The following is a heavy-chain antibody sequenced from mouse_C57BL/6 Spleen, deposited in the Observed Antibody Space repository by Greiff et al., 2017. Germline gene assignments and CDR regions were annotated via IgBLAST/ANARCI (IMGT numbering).Heavy chain of an antibody. J-gene: IGHJ4*01. D-gene: IGHD1-1*01. CDR2: ISYDGSN. Sequence: EVQLQESGPGLVKPSQSLSLTCSVTGYSITSGYYWNWIRQFPGNKLEWMGYISYDGSNNYNPSLKNRISITRDTSKNQFFLKLNSVTTEDTATYYCARAGYYYGSRDYAMDYWGQGTSVTVSS. CDR1: GYSITSGYY. V-gene: IGHV3-6*01. CDR3: ARAGYYYGSRDYAMDY.